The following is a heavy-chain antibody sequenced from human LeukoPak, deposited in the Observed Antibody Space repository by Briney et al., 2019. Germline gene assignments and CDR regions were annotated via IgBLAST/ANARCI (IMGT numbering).Heavy chain of an antibody. CDR1: GFTFTDYS. Sequence: GGSLRLSCAASGFTFTDYSMTWVRQAPGKGMEWVSSISTVSTYKFYSDSVKGRFTISRDNAKNILYLQMSSLSAEDTAVYYCARDGSGFYLYYYMDVWGRGTPVTVSS. CDR2: ISTVSTYK. J-gene: IGHJ6*03. V-gene: IGHV3-21*01. CDR3: ARDGSGFYLYYYMDV. D-gene: IGHD6-25*01.